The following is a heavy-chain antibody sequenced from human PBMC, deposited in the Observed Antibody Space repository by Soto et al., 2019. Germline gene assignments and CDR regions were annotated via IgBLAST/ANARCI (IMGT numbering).Heavy chain of an antibody. D-gene: IGHD3-10*01. J-gene: IGHJ5*02. V-gene: IGHV4-34*01. CDR3: ARGIRSPWP. Sequence: ETLSLTCAVYGGSLIGYRWSWIRQSPGKGLERIGEIDHLGGTTYNASLRSRVTISLDTSKNQFYLSLNSLTAADTAVYFCARGIRSPWPWGQGTLVTVSS. CDR2: IDHLGGT. CDR1: GGSLIGYR.